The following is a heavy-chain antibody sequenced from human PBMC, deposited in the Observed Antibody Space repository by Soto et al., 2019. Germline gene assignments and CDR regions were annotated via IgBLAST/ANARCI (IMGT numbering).Heavy chain of an antibody. V-gene: IGHV3-23*01. J-gene: IGHJ3*02. Sequence: PGGSLSLSCAASGFTFSSYAMSWVRQAPGKGLEWVSAISGSGGSTYYADSVKGRFTISRDNTKNTLYMQMNIPDADDAAVYYCAKVRLGFCSDASCYGDSAFDIWGQGTTVTVSS. CDR1: GFTFSSYA. CDR3: AKVRLGFCSDASCYGDSAFDI. D-gene: IGHD2-15*01. CDR2: ISGSGGST.